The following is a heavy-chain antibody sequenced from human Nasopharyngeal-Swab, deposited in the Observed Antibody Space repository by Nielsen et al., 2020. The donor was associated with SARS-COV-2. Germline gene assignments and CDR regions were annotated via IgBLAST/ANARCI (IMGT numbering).Heavy chain of an antibody. Sequence: ASVKVSCKASGYTFTSYDINWVRQASGQGLEWMGWMTPNSGKTGYAQTFQGRVTMTRNTSISTAYMELSSLRSEDTAVYYCARGGYSTNAFDIWGQGTMVTVSS. CDR3: ARGGYSTNAFDI. CDR1: GYTFTSYD. V-gene: IGHV1-8*01. J-gene: IGHJ3*02. CDR2: MTPNSGKT. D-gene: IGHD6-13*01.